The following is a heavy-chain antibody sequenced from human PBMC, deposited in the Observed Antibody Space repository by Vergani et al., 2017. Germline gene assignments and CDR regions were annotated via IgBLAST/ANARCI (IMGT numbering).Heavy chain of an antibody. J-gene: IGHJ6*02. V-gene: IGHV5-51*03. CDR3: ARTYCSSTSCYDYYYGMDV. Sequence: EVQLVQSGAEVKKPGESLKISCKGSGYSFTSYWIGWVRQMPGKGLEWMGIIYPGDSDTRYSPSFQGQVTISADKSISTAYLQWSSLKASDTAMYYCARTYCSSTSCYDYYYGMDVWGQGTTVTVSS. CDR1: GYSFTSYW. D-gene: IGHD2-2*01. CDR2: IYPGDSDT.